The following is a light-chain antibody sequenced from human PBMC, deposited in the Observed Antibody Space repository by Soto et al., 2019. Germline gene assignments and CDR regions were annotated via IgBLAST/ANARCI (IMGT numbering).Light chain of an antibody. J-gene: IGKJ5*01. CDR2: AQS. CDR3: QQSYSSIP. CDR1: HDISTY. Sequence: DIQMTQSPSTLSASVGDRVAITCRASHDISTYLAWYQQKPGKAPKLLIYAQSNLQSGVPSRFSGSGSGTDFTLTISSLQPEDIATYYCQQSYSSIPFGQGRRLAI. V-gene: IGKV1-39*01.